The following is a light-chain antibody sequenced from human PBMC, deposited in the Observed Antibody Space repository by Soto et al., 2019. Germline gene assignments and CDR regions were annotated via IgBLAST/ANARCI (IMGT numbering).Light chain of an antibody. CDR1: QSVSRN. J-gene: IGKJ1*01. CDR3: QQYSTSPGT. Sequence: EIVMTQSPATLSVSPGERATLSCRATQSVSRNLAWYQQKPGQAPRLLIYGASSRATGIPDRFSGSGSGTDFTLTIRGLQPEDFAVYYCQQYSTSPGTFGQGTKVDIK. V-gene: IGKV3D-15*02. CDR2: GAS.